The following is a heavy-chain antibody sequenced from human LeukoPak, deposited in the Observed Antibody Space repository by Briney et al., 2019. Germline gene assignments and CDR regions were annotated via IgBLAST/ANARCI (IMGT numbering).Heavy chain of an antibody. CDR3: AGDPDSYDSHWYFDL. CDR2: ISAYNGNT. D-gene: IGHD5-18*01. Sequence: GASVKVSCKASGYTFTSYGISWVRQAPGQGLEWMGWISAYNGNTNYAQKLQGRVTMTTDTSTSTAYMELRSLRSDDTAVYYCAGDPDSYDSHWYFDLWGRGTLVTVSS. CDR1: GYTFTSYG. V-gene: IGHV1-18*01. J-gene: IGHJ2*01.